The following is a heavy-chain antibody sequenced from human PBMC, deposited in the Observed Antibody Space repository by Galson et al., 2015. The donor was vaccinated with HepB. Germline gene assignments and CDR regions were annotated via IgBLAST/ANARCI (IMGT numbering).Heavy chain of an antibody. Sequence: SLRLSCAASGFTFNTYAMSWVRQAPGKGLERVSAISGSGISIYYADSVKGRFTISRDNSKNTVSPQMNSLRAEDTAIYYCAEDFKKTHFWSGYTSDYMDVWGKGTTVIVS. CDR2: ISGSGISI. V-gene: IGHV3-23*01. J-gene: IGHJ6*03. D-gene: IGHD3-3*02. CDR1: GFTFNTYA. CDR3: AEDFKKTHFWSGYTSDYMDV.